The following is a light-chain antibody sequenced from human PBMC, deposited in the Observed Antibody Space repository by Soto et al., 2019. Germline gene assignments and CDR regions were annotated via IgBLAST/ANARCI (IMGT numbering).Light chain of an antibody. Sequence: QSVLSQPRSACWTPGQRVTISCSGSTSNIGGSTVSWYQQFPGAAPKLLIYGNTQRPLGVPVRFSASKSDTSASLAISGLQSEDEADYYCATWNDGVFVFGIGTKATVL. CDR3: ATWNDGVFV. CDR1: TSNIGGST. J-gene: IGLJ1*01. V-gene: IGLV1-44*01. CDR2: GNT.